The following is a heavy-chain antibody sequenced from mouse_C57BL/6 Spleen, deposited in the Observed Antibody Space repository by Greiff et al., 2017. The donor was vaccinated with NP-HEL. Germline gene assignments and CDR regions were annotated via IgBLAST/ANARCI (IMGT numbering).Heavy chain of an antibody. Sequence: VQLQQSGPELVKPGASVKISCKASGYAFSSSWMNWVKQRPGKGLEWIGRIYPGDGDTNYNGKFKGKATLTADKSSSTAYMQLSSLTSEDSAVYFCARSEDGYYLYYAMDYWGQGTSVTVSS. CDR3: ARSEDGYYLYYAMDY. V-gene: IGHV1-82*01. J-gene: IGHJ4*01. CDR2: IYPGDGDT. CDR1: GYAFSSSW. D-gene: IGHD2-3*01.